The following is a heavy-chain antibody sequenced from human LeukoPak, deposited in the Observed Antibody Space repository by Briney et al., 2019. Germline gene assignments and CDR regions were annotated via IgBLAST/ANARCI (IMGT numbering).Heavy chain of an antibody. J-gene: IGHJ4*02. V-gene: IGHV3-9*03. CDR3: AKDTGSEFGPFFDY. CDR1: GFTFDDYA. D-gene: IGHD5-12*01. Sequence: GGSLRLSCAASGFTFDDYAMHWVRQAPGKGLEWVSGISWNSGSIGYADSVKGRFTISRDNAKNSLYLQMNSLRAEDMALYYCAKDTGSEFGPFFDYWGQGTLVTVSS. CDR2: ISWNSGSI.